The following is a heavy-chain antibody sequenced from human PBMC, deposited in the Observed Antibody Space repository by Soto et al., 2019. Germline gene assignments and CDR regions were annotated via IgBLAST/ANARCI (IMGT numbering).Heavy chain of an antibody. CDR1: GFTLSRHT. CDR2: IGSRTSYI. CDR3: VRDYYDTSGYQNTFDM. J-gene: IGHJ3*02. D-gene: IGHD3-16*01. Sequence: GGPLRLSWAASGFTLSRHTMNWVRQAPGKGLDWVSFIGSRTSYIYYADPVKGRFTISRDNAKNSLYLDLTRLRAEDTAVYFCVRDYYDTSGYQNTFDMWGQRTMVTVSS. V-gene: IGHV3-21*01.